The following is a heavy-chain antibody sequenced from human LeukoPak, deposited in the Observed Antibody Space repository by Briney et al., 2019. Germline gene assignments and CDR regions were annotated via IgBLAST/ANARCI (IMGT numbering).Heavy chain of an antibody. CDR2: ISSSGSSI. CDR3: ARKSYSGTYYRGAFDI. Sequence: PGGSLRLSCAASGFSFSSYEMNWVRQAPGKGLEWVSCISSSGSSIYYADSVKGLFTITRDNAKNSLYLQMNGLRAEDTAVYYCARKSYSGTYYRGAFDIWGQWTMVTVSS. J-gene: IGHJ3*02. CDR1: GFSFSSYE. D-gene: IGHD1-26*01. V-gene: IGHV3-48*03.